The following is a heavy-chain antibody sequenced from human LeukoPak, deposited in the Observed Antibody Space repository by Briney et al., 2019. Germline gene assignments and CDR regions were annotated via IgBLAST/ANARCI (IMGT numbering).Heavy chain of an antibody. D-gene: IGHD2-2*01. V-gene: IGHV3-11*04. Sequence: GGSLRLSCVASEFTFTDYYMTWIRQAPGKGLEWVSSISSSGSNIYYADSVKGRFTISRDNAKNSLSLQMNSLRAEDTAVYYCARGAYCRTISCYGVLNWFDPWGQGTLVTVSS. J-gene: IGHJ5*02. CDR1: EFTFTDYY. CDR2: ISSSGSNI. CDR3: ARGAYCRTISCYGVLNWFDP.